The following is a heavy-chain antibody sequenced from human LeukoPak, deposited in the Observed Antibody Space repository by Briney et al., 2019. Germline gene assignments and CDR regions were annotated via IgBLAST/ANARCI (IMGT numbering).Heavy chain of an antibody. Sequence: PQTLSLTCTVSGGSISSGGYYWSWICQHPGKGLEWIGYIYYSGSTYYNPSLKSRVTISVDTSKNQFSLKLSSVTAADTAVYYCARVPLYYYGMDVWGQGTTVTVSS. V-gene: IGHV4-31*03. CDR3: ARVPLYYYGMDV. CDR2: IYYSGST. D-gene: IGHD2-8*01. CDR1: GGSISSGGYY. J-gene: IGHJ6*02.